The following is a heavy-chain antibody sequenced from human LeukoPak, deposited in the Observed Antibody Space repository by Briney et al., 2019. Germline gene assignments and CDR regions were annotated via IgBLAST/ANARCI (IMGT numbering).Heavy chain of an antibody. CDR2: IYSDGTT. J-gene: IGHJ4*02. CDR1: GFTFTTNW. D-gene: IGHD6-13*01. CDR3: ARADNSWYWFDY. V-gene: IGHV3-53*01. Sequence: PGGPLRLSCAASGFTFTTNWMTWVRQAPGKGLEWVSVIYSDGTTYYADSVKGRFTISRDNSKNTLYLQMNSLRADDTAVYYCARADNSWYWFDYWGQGTLVTVSS.